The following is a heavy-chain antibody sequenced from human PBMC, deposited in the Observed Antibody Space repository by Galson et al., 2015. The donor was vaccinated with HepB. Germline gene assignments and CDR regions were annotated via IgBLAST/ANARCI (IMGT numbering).Heavy chain of an antibody. V-gene: IGHV3-66*01. CDR1: GFTVSSNY. D-gene: IGHD6-13*01. J-gene: IGHJ4*02. Sequence: SLRLSCAASGFTVSSNYMSWVRQAPGKGLEWVSVIYSGGSTYYADSVKGRFTISRDNSKNTLYLQMNSLRAEDTAVYYCARDGSEIAAAGSLYYFDYWGQGTLVTVSS. CDR3: ARDGSEIAAAGSLYYFDY. CDR2: IYSGGST.